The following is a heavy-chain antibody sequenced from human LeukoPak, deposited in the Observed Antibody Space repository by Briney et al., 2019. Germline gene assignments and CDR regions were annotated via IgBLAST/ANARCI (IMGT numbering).Heavy chain of an antibody. D-gene: IGHD3-10*01. Sequence: GGSLRLSCAASGFTFSSYWMHWVRQAPGKGLVWVSRINSDGSSTSYADSVKGRFTISRDNAKNTLYLQMNSLRAEDTAVYYCARGGAYGSGSYYKLHYYYYYMDVWGKGTTVTVSS. V-gene: IGHV3-74*01. CDR1: GFTFSSYW. CDR3: ARGGAYGSGSYYKLHYYYYYMDV. J-gene: IGHJ6*03. CDR2: INSDGSST.